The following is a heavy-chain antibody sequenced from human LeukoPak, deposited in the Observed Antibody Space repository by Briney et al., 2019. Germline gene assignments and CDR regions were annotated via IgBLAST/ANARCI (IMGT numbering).Heavy chain of an antibody. CDR3: ATDMVGYCGGVTCYSEAY. Sequence: ASVKVSCKVSGYSLTELSMHWVRQAPGKGLEWMGGFDPEAGKTIYAQNLHGRLTVTDDTSTDTAYMQLSSLRSEDTAVYHCATDMVGYCGGVTCYSEAYWGQGTLVTVSS. CDR1: GYSLTELS. D-gene: IGHD2-15*01. V-gene: IGHV1-24*01. CDR2: FDPEAGKT. J-gene: IGHJ4*02.